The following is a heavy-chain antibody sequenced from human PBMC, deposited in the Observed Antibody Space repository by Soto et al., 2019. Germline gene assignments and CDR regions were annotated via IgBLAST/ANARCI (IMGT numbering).Heavy chain of an antibody. J-gene: IGHJ4*02. CDR1: GFTFSSYA. CDR3: AKEWGTRGYSYGYFDC. D-gene: IGHD5-18*01. Sequence: GGSLRLSCAASGFTFSSYAMSWVRQAPGKGLEWVSAISGSGGSTYYADSVKGRFTISRDNSKNTLYLQMNSLRAEDTAVYYCAKEWGTRGYSYGYFDCWGQGTLVTVSS. V-gene: IGHV3-23*01. CDR2: ISGSGGST.